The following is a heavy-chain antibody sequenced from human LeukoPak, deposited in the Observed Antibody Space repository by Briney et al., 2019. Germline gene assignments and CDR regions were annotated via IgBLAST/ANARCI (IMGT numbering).Heavy chain of an antibody. Sequence: SETLSLTCAVYGGSFSGFYWSWIRQPPGKGLEWIGEINHSGSTNYNPSLKSRVTISVDTSKNQFSLNLTSVTAADTAVYYCAREGLGKHYWGQGTLVTVSS. J-gene: IGHJ4*02. V-gene: IGHV4-34*01. CDR1: GGSFSGFY. CDR3: AREGLGKHY. CDR2: INHSGST. D-gene: IGHD3/OR15-3a*01.